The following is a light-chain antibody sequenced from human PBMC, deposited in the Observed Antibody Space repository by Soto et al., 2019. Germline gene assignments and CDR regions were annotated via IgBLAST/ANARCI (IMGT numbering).Light chain of an antibody. Sequence: EIVLTQSPGTLSLSPGERATLSCRASQSVSSNYLAWYQQKPGQAPRLLIFGASSRASGIPDRFSGSGSGTDFTLTIGRLEPEDFAVYYCQQYGGSPATFGQGTKVDIK. J-gene: IGKJ1*01. CDR1: QSVSSNY. V-gene: IGKV3-20*01. CDR2: GAS. CDR3: QQYGGSPAT.